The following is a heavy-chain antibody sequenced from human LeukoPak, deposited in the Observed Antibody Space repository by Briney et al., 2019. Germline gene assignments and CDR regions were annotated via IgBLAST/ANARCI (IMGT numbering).Heavy chain of an antibody. CDR2: IYYSGST. CDR3: ARNDILTGYYRT. D-gene: IGHD3-9*01. J-gene: IGHJ5*02. V-gene: IGHV4-59*01. CDR1: GGSISSYY. Sequence: SETLSLTCTVSGGSISSYYWSWIRQPPGKGLEWIGYIYYSGSTNYNPSLKSRVTISVDTSKNQFSLKLSSVTAADTAVYYCARNDILTGYYRTWGQGTLVTVSS.